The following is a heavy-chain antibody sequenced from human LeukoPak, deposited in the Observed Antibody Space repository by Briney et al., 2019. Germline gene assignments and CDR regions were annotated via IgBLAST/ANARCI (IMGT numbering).Heavy chain of an antibody. J-gene: IGHJ4*02. D-gene: IGHD4-11*01. Sequence: PGGSLRLSCAASRFTFSSYGMRWVRQAPGKGLEWVAVISYDGSNKYYADSVKGRFTISRDNSKNTLYLQMNSLRAEDTAVYYCLIIVTSRYPRTKDFDYWGQGTLVTVSS. V-gene: IGHV3-30*03. CDR2: ISYDGSNK. CDR3: LIIVTSRYPRTKDFDY. CDR1: RFTFSSYG.